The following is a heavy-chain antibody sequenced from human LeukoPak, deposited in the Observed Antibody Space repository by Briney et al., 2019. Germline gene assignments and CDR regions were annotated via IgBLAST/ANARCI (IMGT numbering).Heavy chain of an antibody. CDR2: IYYSGST. V-gene: IGHV4-59*01. CDR1: GGSISSYF. Sequence: SETLSLTCTVSGGSISSYFWSWIRQPPGKGPEWIGYIYYSGSTNSNPSLKSRVTISVDTSKNQFSLKLSSVTAADTAVYYCASARLGSGLEGAFDIWGQGTMVTVSS. J-gene: IGHJ3*02. D-gene: IGHD6-25*01. CDR3: ASARLGSGLEGAFDI.